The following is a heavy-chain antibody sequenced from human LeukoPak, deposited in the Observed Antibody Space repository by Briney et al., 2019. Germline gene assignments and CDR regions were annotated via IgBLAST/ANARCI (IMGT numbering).Heavy chain of an antibody. CDR2: ISAYNGNT. J-gene: IGHJ4*02. D-gene: IGHD1-26*01. CDR3: ARIGSGSYLFDY. V-gene: IGHV1-18*01. Sequence: ATVKVSCKASGYTFTSYGISWVRQAPGQGLGWMGWISAYNGNTNYAQKLQGRVAVTTDTSTSTAYMELRSLRSDDTAVYYCARIGSGSYLFDYWGQGTLVTVSS. CDR1: GYTFTSYG.